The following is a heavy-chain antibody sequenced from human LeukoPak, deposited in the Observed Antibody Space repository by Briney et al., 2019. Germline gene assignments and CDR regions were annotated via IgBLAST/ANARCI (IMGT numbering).Heavy chain of an antibody. CDR1: GFTFNTYG. D-gene: IGHD2-21*02. CDR3: AKDIVVVTSGSNAFDI. J-gene: IGHJ3*02. CDR2: ISGSGGST. V-gene: IGHV3-23*01. Sequence: GGTLRLSCAASGFTFNTYGMSWVRQAPGKGLEWVSGISGSGGSTYYADSVKGRFTISRDNSKNTLYLQMNSLRAEDTAVYYCAKDIVVVTSGSNAFDIWGQGTMVTVSS.